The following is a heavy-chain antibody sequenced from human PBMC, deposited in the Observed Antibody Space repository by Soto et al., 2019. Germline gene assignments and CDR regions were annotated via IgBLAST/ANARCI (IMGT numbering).Heavy chain of an antibody. CDR2: IIPLFGTT. CDR1: GDTFKNCV. CDR3: AAELGFGKLSVV. Sequence: QVQVVQSGVEVRRPGSSVKFSCKASGDTFKNCVISWVRQAPGQGLEWMGGIIPLFGTTDFAQRFQGRLTITTDESTTTAYMELSRLRSEDTAPYYCAAELGFGKLSVVWGQGTTVIVSS. V-gene: IGHV1-69*01. D-gene: IGHD3-10*01. J-gene: IGHJ6*02.